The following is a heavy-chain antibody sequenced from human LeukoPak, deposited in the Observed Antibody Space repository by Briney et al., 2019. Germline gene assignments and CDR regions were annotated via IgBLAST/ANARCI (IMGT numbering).Heavy chain of an antibody. J-gene: IGHJ4*02. D-gene: IGHD3-9*01. Sequence: GGSLRLSCSASGFTFSSYAMHWVRQAPGKGLEYVSAISSNGGSTYYADSVKGRFTISRDNSKNTLCLQMSSLRAEDTAVYYCVKPGLGYFDSYYFDYWGQGTLVTVSS. CDR1: GFTFSSYA. V-gene: IGHV3-64D*06. CDR3: VKPGLGYFDSYYFDY. CDR2: ISSNGGST.